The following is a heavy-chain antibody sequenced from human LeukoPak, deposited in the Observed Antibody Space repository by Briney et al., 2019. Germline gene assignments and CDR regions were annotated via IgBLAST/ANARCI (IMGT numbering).Heavy chain of an antibody. CDR2: INPNSGGT. J-gene: IGHJ5*02. Sequence: ASVTVSCTASGYTFTGYYMHWVRQAPGQGLEWMGWINPNSGGTNYAQKFQGRVTMTRDTSISTAYMELSRLRSDDTAVYYCAREHGIAAAGTDNWFDPWGQGTLVTVSS. V-gene: IGHV1-2*02. D-gene: IGHD6-13*01. CDR3: AREHGIAAAGTDNWFDP. CDR1: GYTFTGYY.